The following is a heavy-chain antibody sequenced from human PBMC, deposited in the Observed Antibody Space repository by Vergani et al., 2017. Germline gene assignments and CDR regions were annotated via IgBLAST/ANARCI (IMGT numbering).Heavy chain of an antibody. Sequence: EVQLVESGGGLVQPGRSLRLSCAPSGFTFDDYAMHWVRQAPGKGLEWVSGINWNSDSIAYADSVKGRFTISRDNAKNSLYLQMNSLRAEDTALYYCVKDIAASGNYWYFDLWGRGTLVTVSS. V-gene: IGHV3-9*01. CDR1: GFTFDDYA. D-gene: IGHD6-13*01. CDR2: INWNSDSI. J-gene: IGHJ2*01. CDR3: VKDIAASGNYWYFDL.